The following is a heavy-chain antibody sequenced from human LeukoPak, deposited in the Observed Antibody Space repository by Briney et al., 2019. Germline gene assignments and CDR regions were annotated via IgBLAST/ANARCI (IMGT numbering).Heavy chain of an antibody. V-gene: IGHV3-33*01. CDR1: GFTFSSYG. J-gene: IGHJ4*02. CDR2: IWYDGSNK. D-gene: IGHD2-21*02. Sequence: GGSLRLSCAASGFTFSSYGMHWVRQAPGKGLEWVAVIWYDGSNKYYADSVKGRFTNSRDNSKNTLYLQMNSLRAEDTAVYYCARDFCGGDCYVGDYWGQGTLVTVSS. CDR3: ARDFCGGDCYVGDY.